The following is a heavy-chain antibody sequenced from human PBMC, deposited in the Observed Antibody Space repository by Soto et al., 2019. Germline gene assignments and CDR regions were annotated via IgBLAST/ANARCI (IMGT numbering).Heavy chain of an antibody. D-gene: IGHD4-17*01. J-gene: IGHJ6*02. CDR3: ARPLGTVTTQGYYSCGMDV. CDR1: GYSFTSYW. CDR2: IDPSDSDT. V-gene: IGHV5-10-1*01. Sequence: EVQLVQSGAEVKKPGESLRISCKGSGYSFTSYWISWVRQMPGKGLEWMGRIDPSDSDTNYSPSFQGHVTISSDKSISNAYVQWSTLRASDTAMCSCARPLGTVTTQGYYSCGMDVWGQETTVTVSS.